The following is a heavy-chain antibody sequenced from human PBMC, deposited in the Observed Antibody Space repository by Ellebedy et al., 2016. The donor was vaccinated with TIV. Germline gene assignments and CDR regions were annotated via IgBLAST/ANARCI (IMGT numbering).Heavy chain of an antibody. Sequence: AASVKVSCKASGGTFSSYAISWVRQAPGQGLEWMGRIIPILGIANYAQKFQGRVTIIADKSTSTAYMELSSLRSEDTAVYYCARTQTAMLEYNYGMDVWGQGTTVTVSS. CDR3: ARTQTAMLEYNYGMDV. D-gene: IGHD5-18*01. CDR2: IIPILGIA. J-gene: IGHJ6*02. CDR1: GGTFSSYA. V-gene: IGHV1-69*04.